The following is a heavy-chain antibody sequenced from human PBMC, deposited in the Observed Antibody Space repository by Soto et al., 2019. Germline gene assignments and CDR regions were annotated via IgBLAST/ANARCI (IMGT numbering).Heavy chain of an antibody. CDR3: ARDPYGSAMDV. Sequence: QVQLQESGPGLVKPSQTLSLTCTVSGGSISSGGYYWSWIRQHPGKRLEWIGYIYYSGSTYYNPSLKSRVTISVDTSKNQCSLKLSAVTAADTAVYYCARDPYGSAMDVWGQGTTVTVSS. CDR2: IYYSGST. J-gene: IGHJ6*02. D-gene: IGHD3-10*01. CDR1: GGSISSGGYY. V-gene: IGHV4-31*03.